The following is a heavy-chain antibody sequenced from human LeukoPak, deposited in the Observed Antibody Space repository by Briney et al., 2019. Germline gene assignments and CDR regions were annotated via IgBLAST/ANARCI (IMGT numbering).Heavy chain of an antibody. Sequence: PSETLSLTCAVYGGSFSGYYWSWIRQPPGKGLEWIGEINHSGSTNYNPSLKSRVTISVETSKNQFSLKLSSVTAADTAVYYWGRVVLAGGGERYYYSSGRAVGGKGPTVTVP. CDR3: GRVVLAGGGERYYYSSGRAV. V-gene: IGHV4-34*01. CDR2: INHSGST. D-gene: IGHD3-16*01. CDR1: GGSFSGYY. J-gene: IGHJ6*04.